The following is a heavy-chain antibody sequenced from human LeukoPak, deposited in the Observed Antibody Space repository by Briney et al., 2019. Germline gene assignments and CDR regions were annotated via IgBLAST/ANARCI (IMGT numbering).Heavy chain of an antibody. J-gene: IGHJ5*02. CDR1: GGSFSGYY. Sequence: SETLSLTCAVYGGSFSGYYWSWIRQPPGKGLEWIGEINHSGSTNYNPSLKSRVTISVDTSKNQFSLKLSSVTAADTAVYYCARDYSSGPCSHFDPWGQGTLVTVSS. D-gene: IGHD6-19*01. CDR2: INHSGST. V-gene: IGHV4-34*01. CDR3: ARDYSSGPCSHFDP.